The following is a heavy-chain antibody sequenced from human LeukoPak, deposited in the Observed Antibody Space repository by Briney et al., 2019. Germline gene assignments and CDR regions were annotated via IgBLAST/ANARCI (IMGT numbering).Heavy chain of an antibody. Sequence: ASVKVSCKASGYIFTGYYMHWVRQAPGQGLEWMGWISAYNGNTNYAQKLQGRVTMTTDTSTSTVYMELSSLRSEDTAVYYCATEVVTAGNWFDPWGQGTLVTVSS. CDR3: ATEVVTAGNWFDP. J-gene: IGHJ5*02. CDR1: GYIFTGYY. D-gene: IGHD2-21*02. V-gene: IGHV1-18*04. CDR2: ISAYNGNT.